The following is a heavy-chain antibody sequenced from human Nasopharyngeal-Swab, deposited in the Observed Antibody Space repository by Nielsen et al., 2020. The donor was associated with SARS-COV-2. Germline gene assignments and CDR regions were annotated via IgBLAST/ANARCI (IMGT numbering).Heavy chain of an antibody. CDR1: GFTFSSYW. J-gene: IGHJ4*02. V-gene: IGHV3-7*01. CDR3: ARDPTYSSSWTYYFDY. Sequence: GESLKISCAASGFTFSSYWMSWVRQAPGKGLEWVANIKQDGSEKYYVDSVKGRFTISRDNAKNSLYLQMNSLRAEDTAVYYCARDPTYSSSWTYYFDYWGQGTLVTVSS. CDR2: IKQDGSEK. D-gene: IGHD6-13*01.